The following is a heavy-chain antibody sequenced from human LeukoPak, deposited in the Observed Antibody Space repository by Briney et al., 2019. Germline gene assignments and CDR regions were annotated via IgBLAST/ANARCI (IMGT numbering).Heavy chain of an antibody. CDR1: GFTFSSYE. J-gene: IGHJ2*01. CDR3: ARDAAMTYRGYFDI. V-gene: IGHV3-48*03. Sequence: GGSLRLSCAASGFTFSSYEMNWVRQAPGKGLEWVSYISSSGSTIYYADSVKGRFTISRDNSEKTVFLQMHSLRPEDTGVYYCARDAAMTYRGYFDIWGRGTLVTVSS. D-gene: IGHD6-25*01. CDR2: ISSSGSTI.